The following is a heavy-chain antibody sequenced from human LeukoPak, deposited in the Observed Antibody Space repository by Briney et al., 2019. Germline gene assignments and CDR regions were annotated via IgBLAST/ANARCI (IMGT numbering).Heavy chain of an antibody. J-gene: IGHJ6*03. D-gene: IGHD2-2*02. V-gene: IGHV1-18*01. Sequence: ASVKVSCKASGYTFTSYGNSWVRQAPGQGLEWMGWISAYNGNTNYAQKLQGRVTMTTDTSTSTAYMEPRSLRSDDTAVYYCARSYCSSTGCYTDYYYYMDVWGKGTTVTVSS. CDR2: ISAYNGNT. CDR1: GYTFTSYG. CDR3: ARSYCSSTGCYTDYYYYMDV.